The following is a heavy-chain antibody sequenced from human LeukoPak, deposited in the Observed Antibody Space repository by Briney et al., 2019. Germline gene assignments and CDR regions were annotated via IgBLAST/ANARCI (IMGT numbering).Heavy chain of an antibody. V-gene: IGHV3-30*03. D-gene: IGHD3-22*01. CDR3: ARDLGYYDSSGCYDY. CDR2: ISYDGSNK. CDR1: GFTFSSYG. J-gene: IGHJ4*02. Sequence: GGSLRLSCAASGFTFSSYGMHWVRQAPGKGLEWVAVISYDGSNKYYADSVKGRFTISRDNAKNSLYLQMNSLRAEDTAVYYCARDLGYYDSSGCYDYWGQGTLVTVSS.